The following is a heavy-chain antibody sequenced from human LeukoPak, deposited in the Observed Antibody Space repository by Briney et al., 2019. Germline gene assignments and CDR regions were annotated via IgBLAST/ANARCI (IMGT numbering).Heavy chain of an antibody. V-gene: IGHV3-23*01. J-gene: IGHJ4*02. D-gene: IGHD2-21*01. CDR2: VSDTT. CDR1: GFTFSTYA. CDR3: ARHTLLNDCYYFDC. Sequence: GGSLRLSCAASGFTFSTYAMSWVGQAPEKGLEWVSTVSDTTYYADSVKGRFTISRDNSKNSLYLQINSLRAEDTAVYYCARHTLLNDCYYFDCWGQGTLVTVSS.